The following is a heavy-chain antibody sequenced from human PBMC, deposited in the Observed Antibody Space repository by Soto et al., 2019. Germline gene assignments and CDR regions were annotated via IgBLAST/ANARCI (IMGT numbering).Heavy chain of an antibody. Sequence: ASVKVSCMTSGYTFTGYYMPWVRQAPGQGLEWMGWINPNSGGTKSAQKFQGRVTMTRGTYISTAYMELSRLRSDDTAVYYCARRKGDYYDSSGYHYYFDYWGLGTLVTVSS. J-gene: IGHJ4*02. CDR2: INPNSGGT. V-gene: IGHV1-2*02. CDR1: GYTFTGYY. CDR3: ARRKGDYYDSSGYHYYFDY. D-gene: IGHD3-22*01.